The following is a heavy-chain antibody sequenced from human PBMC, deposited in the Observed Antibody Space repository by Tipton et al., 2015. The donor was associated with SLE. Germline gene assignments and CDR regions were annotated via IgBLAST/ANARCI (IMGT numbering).Heavy chain of an antibody. D-gene: IGHD3-10*01. CDR2: IYSGGST. J-gene: IGHJ4*02. Sequence: SLRLSCAASGFTVSSNYMSWVRQAPGKGLEWVSVIYSGGSTYYADSVKGRFTISRDNSKNTLYLQMNSLRAEDTAVYYCARARVPRYYFDYWGQGTLVTVSS. V-gene: IGHV3-53*01. CDR1: GFTVSSNY. CDR3: ARARVPRYYFDY.